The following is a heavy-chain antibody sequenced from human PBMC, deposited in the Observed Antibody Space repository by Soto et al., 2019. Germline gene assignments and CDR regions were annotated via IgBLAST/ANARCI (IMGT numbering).Heavy chain of an antibody. Sequence: ASVKVSCKASGYTFTSYYMHWVRQAPGQGLEWVGIINPSGGSTSYEQKFQGRVTMTRDTSTSTVYMELSSLRSEDTAVYYCARYCGGDCFSDYYGMDVWGQGTTVTVSS. J-gene: IGHJ6*02. V-gene: IGHV1-46*01. D-gene: IGHD2-21*02. CDR3: ARYCGGDCFSDYYGMDV. CDR1: GYTFTSYY. CDR2: INPSGGST.